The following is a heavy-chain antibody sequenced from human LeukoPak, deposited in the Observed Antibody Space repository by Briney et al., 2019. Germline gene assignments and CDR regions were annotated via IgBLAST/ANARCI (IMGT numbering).Heavy chain of an antibody. V-gene: IGHV3-48*02. D-gene: IGHD4-4*01. J-gene: IGHJ4*02. CDR2: IGKSSNTI. Sequence: GGSLRLSCAASGFTFPSYSMNWVRQAPGKGLEWISYIGKSSNTIYYADSVKGRFTISRDDAGNSLYLQMNSLRDGDTALYYCARVQGSDYSNPFDYWGQGTLVTVSS. CDR1: GFTFPSYS. CDR3: ARVQGSDYSNPFDY.